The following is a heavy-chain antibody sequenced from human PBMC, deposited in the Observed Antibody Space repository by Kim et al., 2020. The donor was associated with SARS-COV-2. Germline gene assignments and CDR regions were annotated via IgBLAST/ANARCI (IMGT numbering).Heavy chain of an antibody. CDR3: ARVSTVTPLNDAFDI. CDR1: GFTFSSYG. D-gene: IGHD4-17*01. J-gene: IGHJ3*02. Sequence: GGSLRLSCAASGFTFSSYGMHWVRQAPGKGLEWVAVISYDGSNKYYADSVKGRFTISRDNSKNTLYLQMNSLRAEDTAVYYCARVSTVTPLNDAFDIWGQGTMVTVSS. V-gene: IGHV3-33*05. CDR2: ISYDGSNK.